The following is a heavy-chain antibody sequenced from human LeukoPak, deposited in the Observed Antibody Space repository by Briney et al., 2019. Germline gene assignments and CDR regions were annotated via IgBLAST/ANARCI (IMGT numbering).Heavy chain of an antibody. Sequence: GGSLGLSCVASGITFRNYWMSWVRQAPGKGLEWVANINQDSSEKYYVDSVKGRFTISKDNAKNSLYLQLNTLRPEDTAVYYCVQGWRDNWGQGTLVTVSS. V-gene: IGHV3-7*01. J-gene: IGHJ4*02. CDR3: VQGWRDN. D-gene: IGHD2-15*01. CDR2: INQDSSEK. CDR1: GITFRNYW.